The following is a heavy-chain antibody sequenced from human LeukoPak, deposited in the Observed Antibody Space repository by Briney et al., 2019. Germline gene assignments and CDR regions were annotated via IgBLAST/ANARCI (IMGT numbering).Heavy chain of an antibody. CDR2: INHSGST. CDR1: GGSFSGYY. CDR3: ARGGNYWPQWWFDP. J-gene: IGHJ5*02. V-gene: IGHV4-34*01. D-gene: IGHD1-26*01. Sequence: KHSETLSLTCAGYGGSFSGYYWSWIRQPPGKGLEWIGEINHSGSTSYNPSLKSRVTMSLDASKNQFSLELNSVTPADTAVYYCARGGNYWPQWWFDPWGRGTLVSVSS.